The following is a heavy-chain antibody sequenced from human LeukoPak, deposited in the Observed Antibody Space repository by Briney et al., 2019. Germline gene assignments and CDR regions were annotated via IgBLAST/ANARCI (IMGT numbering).Heavy chain of an antibody. Sequence: IPSETLSLTCTVSGGSISSGSYYWSWIRQPAGKGLEWIGRIYTSGSTNYNPSLKSRVTISVDTSKNQFSPKLSPVTAADTAVYYCATNDPYCSGGSCYPYYFDYWGQGTLVTVSS. CDR3: ATNDPYCSGGSCYPYYFDY. V-gene: IGHV4-61*02. CDR1: GGSISSGSYY. J-gene: IGHJ4*02. D-gene: IGHD2-15*01. CDR2: IYTSGST.